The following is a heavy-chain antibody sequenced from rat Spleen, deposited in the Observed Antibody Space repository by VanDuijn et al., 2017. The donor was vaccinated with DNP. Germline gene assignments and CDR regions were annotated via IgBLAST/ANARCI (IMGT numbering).Heavy chain of an antibody. CDR2: ITTSGDST. V-gene: IGHV5-31*01. D-gene: IGHD1-7*01. CDR1: GFTFNNYW. CDR3: TTHDWGS. J-gene: IGHJ2*01. Sequence: EVQLVESGGDLVQPGRSLKVSCVVSGFTFNNYWMTWIRQVPGKGLEWVASITTSGDSTSSPDSVKGRFTISRDNAKSTLYLQMDSLRSEDTATYYCTTHDWGSWGQGVMVTVSS.